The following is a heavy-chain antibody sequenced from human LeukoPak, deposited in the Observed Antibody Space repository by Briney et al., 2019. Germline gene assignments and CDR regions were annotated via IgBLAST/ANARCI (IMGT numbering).Heavy chain of an antibody. V-gene: IGHV4-34*01. Sequence: PSETLSLTCAVYGGSFSGYYWSWIRQPPGKGLEWIGEINRSGSTNYNPSLKSRVTISVDTSKNQFSLKLSSVTAADTAVYYCARDRRAYSSSWYYYYYGMDVWGQGTTVTVSS. CDR3: ARDRRAYSSSWYYYYYGMDV. CDR2: INRSGST. J-gene: IGHJ6*02. D-gene: IGHD6-13*01. CDR1: GGSFSGYY.